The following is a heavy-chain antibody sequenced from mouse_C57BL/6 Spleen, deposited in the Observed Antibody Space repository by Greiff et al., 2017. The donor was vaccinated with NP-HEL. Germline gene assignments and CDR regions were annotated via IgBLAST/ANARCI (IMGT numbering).Heavy chain of an antibody. CDR3: ARRWLLRFDY. CDR1: GYTFTSYW. V-gene: IGHV1-69*01. CDR2: IDPSDSYT. Sequence: QVQLQQPGAELVMPGASVKLSCKASGYTFTSYWMHWVKQRPGQGLEWIGEIDPSDSYTNYNQKFKGKSTLTVDKSSSTAYMQLSSLTSEDSAVYYCARRWLLRFDYWGQGTTLTVSS. D-gene: IGHD2-3*01. J-gene: IGHJ2*01.